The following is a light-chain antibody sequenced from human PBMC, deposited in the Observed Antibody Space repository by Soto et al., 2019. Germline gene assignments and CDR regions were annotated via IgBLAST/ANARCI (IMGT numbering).Light chain of an antibody. CDR3: SSYAGSSNV. V-gene: IGLV2-8*01. CDR2: EVN. J-gene: IGLJ1*01. CDR1: SSDVGGYNY. Sequence: QSALTQPPSASGSPGQSVAISCTGTSSDVGGYNYVSWYQQHPGKAPKLMIYEVNKRPSGVPDRFSGSTSGNTASLTVYGLQAEDEADYYCSSYAGSSNVFGTGTKVTVL.